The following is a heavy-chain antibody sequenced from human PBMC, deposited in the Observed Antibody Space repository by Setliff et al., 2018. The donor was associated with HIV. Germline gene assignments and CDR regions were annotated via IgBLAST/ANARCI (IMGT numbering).Heavy chain of an antibody. V-gene: IGHV3-11*04. CDR2: ISGSGSTI. CDR1: GGSFSGYY. J-gene: IGHJ1*01. CDR3: AKDELLWFGELFGYFQH. D-gene: IGHD3-10*01. Sequence: LSLTCAVYGGSFSGYYWSWIRQPPGKGLEWISYISGSGSTIYYADSVKGRFTISRDNSKNTLYLQMNSLRAEDTAVYYCAKDELLWFGELFGYFQHWGQGTLVTVS.